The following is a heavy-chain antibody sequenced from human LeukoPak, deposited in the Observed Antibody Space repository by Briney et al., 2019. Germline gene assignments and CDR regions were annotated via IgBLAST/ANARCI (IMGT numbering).Heavy chain of an antibody. CDR1: GYIFTSYY. J-gene: IGHJ4*02. CDR3: ARGDNYKMLYYFEY. CDR2: ISGYNGRT. V-gene: IGHV1-18*01. Sequence: ASVKVSCKASGYIFTSYYINWVRQAPGQGLEWMGWISGYNGRTAYAQMLQGRVTMTTDTSTSTAYMELRGLTSDDTAVYYCARGDNYKMLYYFEYWGQGTLVAVSS. D-gene: IGHD1-1*01.